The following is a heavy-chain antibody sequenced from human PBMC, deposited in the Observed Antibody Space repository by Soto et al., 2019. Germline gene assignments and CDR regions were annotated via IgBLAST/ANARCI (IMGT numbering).Heavy chain of an antibody. CDR3: AKDSSRIQTPDLDY. CDR1: GFTFDDYA. CDR2: ISWNSGSI. J-gene: IGHJ4*02. V-gene: IGHV3-9*01. Sequence: GGSLRLSCAASGFTFDDYAMHWVRQAPGKGLEWVSGISWNSGSIGYADSVKGRFTISRDNAKNSLYLQMNSLRAEDTALYYCAKDSSRIQTPDLDYWGQGTLVTVSS.